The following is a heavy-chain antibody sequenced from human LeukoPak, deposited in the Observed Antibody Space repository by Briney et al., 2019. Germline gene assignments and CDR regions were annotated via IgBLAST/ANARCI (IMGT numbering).Heavy chain of an antibody. Sequence: SETLSLTCSVSAASISSGTYYWTWIRQPAGKGLEWIGRISTSGGTNYNPSLKSRVSISMDTSKNQFSLELTSVTAADTAVYYCASVTGPAAIRDNPGYYYMDVWGKGTTVTVSS. CDR2: ISTSGGT. V-gene: IGHV4-61*02. CDR1: AASISSGTYY. J-gene: IGHJ6*03. CDR3: ASVTGPAAIRDNPGYYYMDV. D-gene: IGHD2-2*02.